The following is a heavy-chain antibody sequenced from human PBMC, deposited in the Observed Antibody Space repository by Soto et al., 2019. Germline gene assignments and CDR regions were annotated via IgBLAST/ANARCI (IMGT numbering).Heavy chain of an antibody. CDR3: ARVKSSGGSCFDY. CDR1: GGSISSGGYY. Sequence: SETLSLTCTVSGGSISSGGYYWSWIRQHPGKGLEWIGYIYYSGSTYYNPSLKSRVTISVDTSKNQFSLKLSSVTAADTAVYYCARVKSSGGSCFDYWGQGTLVTVSS. J-gene: IGHJ4*02. D-gene: IGHD2-15*01. CDR2: IYYSGST. V-gene: IGHV4-31*03.